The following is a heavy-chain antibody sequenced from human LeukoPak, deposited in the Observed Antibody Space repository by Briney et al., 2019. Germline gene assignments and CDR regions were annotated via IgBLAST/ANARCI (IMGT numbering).Heavy chain of an antibody. CDR2: INSDGSST. CDR1: GFTLSRYW. D-gene: IGHD3-22*01. V-gene: IGHV3-74*01. J-gene: IGHJ4*02. Sequence: GGSLRLSCAASGFTLSRYWMHWVRQAPGKGLVWVSRINSDGSSTSCADSVKGRFTISRDNAKNTLYLQMNSLRAEDTAVYYCGGSSGYSTFDYWGQGTLVTVSS. CDR3: GGSSGYSTFDY.